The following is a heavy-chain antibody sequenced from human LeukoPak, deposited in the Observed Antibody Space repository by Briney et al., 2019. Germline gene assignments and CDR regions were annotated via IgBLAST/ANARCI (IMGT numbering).Heavy chain of an antibody. CDR3: AKALDYFDY. CDR1: GFTFSSYA. CDR2: ISGSGGST. J-gene: IGHJ4*02. V-gene: IGHV3-23*01. Sequence: GGSLRLSCAASGFTFSSYAMSWVRQAPGKGLEWVSGISGSGGSTYYADSVRGRLTISRDNSKNTLFLQMNSLRAEDTAVYYCAKALDYFDYWGQGTLVTVSS.